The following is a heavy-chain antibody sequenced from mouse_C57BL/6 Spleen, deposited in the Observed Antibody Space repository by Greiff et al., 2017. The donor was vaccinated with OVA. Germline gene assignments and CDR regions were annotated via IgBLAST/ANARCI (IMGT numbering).Heavy chain of an antibody. D-gene: IGHD4-1*01. Sequence: EVKLVESGGGLVKPGGSLKLSCAASGFTFSDYGMHWVRQAPEKGLEWVAYISSGSSTIYYADTVKGRFTISRDNAKNTLFLQMTRLRSEDTAMYYCARLTGTYFDYWGQGTTLTVSS. V-gene: IGHV5-17*01. CDR2: ISSGSSTI. CDR3: ARLTGTYFDY. J-gene: IGHJ2*01. CDR1: GFTFSDYG.